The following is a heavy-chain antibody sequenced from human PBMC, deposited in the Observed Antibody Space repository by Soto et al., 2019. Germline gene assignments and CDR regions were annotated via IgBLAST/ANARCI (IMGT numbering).Heavy chain of an antibody. CDR2: FDPEDGET. CDR1: GYTLTELS. J-gene: IGHJ4*02. Sequence: ASVKVSCKVSGYTLTELSMHWVRQAPGKGLEWMGGFDPEDGETIYAQKFQGRVTMTEDTFTDTAYMELSSLRSEDTAVYYCATDQLRVIAAAGTFDYWGQGTLVTVSS. CDR3: ATDQLRVIAAAGTFDY. D-gene: IGHD6-13*01. V-gene: IGHV1-24*01.